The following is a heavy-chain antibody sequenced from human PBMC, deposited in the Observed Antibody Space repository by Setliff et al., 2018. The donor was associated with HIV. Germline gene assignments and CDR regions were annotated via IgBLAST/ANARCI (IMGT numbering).Heavy chain of an antibody. V-gene: IGHV4-61*09. CDR3: ARVRRDDFWTGPFVY. J-gene: IGHJ4*02. CDR1: GGSISSGSYY. D-gene: IGHD3-3*01. CDR2: IYTSGNT. Sequence: SETLSLTCTVSGGSISSGSYYWSWIRQPAGKGLECIGHIYTSGNTNYNPSLKSRVTISIDTSKNHFSLKLSSVTAADTAVYYCARVRRDDFWTGPFVYWGQGTLVTVSS.